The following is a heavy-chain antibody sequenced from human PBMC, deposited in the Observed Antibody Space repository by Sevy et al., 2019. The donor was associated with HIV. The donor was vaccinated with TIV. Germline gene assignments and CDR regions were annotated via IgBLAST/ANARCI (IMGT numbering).Heavy chain of an antibody. CDR2: INPNSGDT. CDR3: SRDLRLRGYSYGCFDY. J-gene: IGHJ4*02. D-gene: IGHD5-18*01. Sequence: ASVKVSCKASGYTFTGQYIHWVRQAPGQGLEWMGWINPNSGDTNYAQEFQGRVTMTRDTCISTAYMELSGLKSADTAVYYCSRDLRLRGYSYGCFDYWGQGTLVTVSS. V-gene: IGHV1-2*02. CDR1: GYTFTGQY.